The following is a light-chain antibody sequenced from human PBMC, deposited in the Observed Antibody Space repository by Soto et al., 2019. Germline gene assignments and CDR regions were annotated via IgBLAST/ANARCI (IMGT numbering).Light chain of an antibody. J-gene: IGKJ2*01. Sequence: EIVLTQSPGTLSLSPGERATLSCRASQSVSSSYLAWYQQKPGQAPRLLIYGASSRATGIPDRFSGSGSGTAFPLTISRLEPEDFGVYYCHQYGSSSYTFGQGTKLEIK. V-gene: IGKV3-20*01. CDR3: HQYGSSSYT. CDR2: GAS. CDR1: QSVSSSY.